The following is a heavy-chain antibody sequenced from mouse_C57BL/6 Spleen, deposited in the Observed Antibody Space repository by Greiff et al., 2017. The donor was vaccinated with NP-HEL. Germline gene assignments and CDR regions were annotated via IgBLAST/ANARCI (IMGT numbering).Heavy chain of an antibody. CDR2: ISYDGSN. CDR1: GYSITSGYY. CDR3: ARGGILATVVDYFDY. D-gene: IGHD1-1*01. J-gene: IGHJ2*01. V-gene: IGHV3-6*01. Sequence: ESGPGLVKPSQSLSLTCSVTGYSITSGYYWNWIRQFPGNKLEWMGYISYDGSNNYNPSLQNRISITRDTSKNQFFLKLNSVTTEDTATYYCARGGILATVVDYFDYWGQGTTLTVSS.